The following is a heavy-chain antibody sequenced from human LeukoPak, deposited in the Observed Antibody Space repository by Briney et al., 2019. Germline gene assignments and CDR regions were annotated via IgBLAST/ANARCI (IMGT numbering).Heavy chain of an antibody. CDR2: IYTSGST. CDR3: ARGPLGFHLYDFWSGYYNGDYYYYMDV. D-gene: IGHD3-3*01. V-gene: IGHV4-61*02. J-gene: IGHJ6*03. CDR1: GGSISSGSYY. Sequence: SETLSLTCTVSGGSISSGSYYWSWLRQPAGKGLEWIGRIYTSGSTNYNPSLKSRVTISVDTSKNQFSLKLSSVTAADTAVYYCARGPLGFHLYDFWSGYYNGDYYYYMDVWGKGTTVTVSS.